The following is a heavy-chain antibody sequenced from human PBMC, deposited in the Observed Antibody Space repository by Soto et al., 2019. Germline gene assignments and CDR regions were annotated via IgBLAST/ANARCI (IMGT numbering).Heavy chain of an antibody. Sequence: QVQLVQSGAEVKKPGASVKLSCKASGYTFNNYGISWVRQAPGQGLEWMGWISGESGDTEQAHNFQDRVTMTTDASTNTAYMELRNLRSDDTALYYCARCYCSVGSCYACWHFDLWGRGTLVTVYS. CDR1: GYTFNNYG. CDR3: ARCYCSVGSCYACWHFDL. D-gene: IGHD2-15*01. V-gene: IGHV1-18*01. CDR2: ISGESGDT. J-gene: IGHJ2*01.